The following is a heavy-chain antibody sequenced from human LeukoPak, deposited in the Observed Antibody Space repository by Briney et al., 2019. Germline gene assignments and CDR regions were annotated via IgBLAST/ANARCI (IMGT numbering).Heavy chain of an antibody. D-gene: IGHD6-19*01. Sequence: PSETLSLTCTVSGGSISSSDYSWGWIRQPPGKGLEWIVSIYDRRSTHCNSSLKSRVTISVDTSKNQFSLKLISLTAADTAVYYCARPIAVTGTRTWFDPWGQGTLVTVSS. J-gene: IGHJ5*02. CDR1: GGSISSSDYS. V-gene: IGHV4-39*01. CDR3: ARPIAVTGTRTWFDP. CDR2: IYDRRST.